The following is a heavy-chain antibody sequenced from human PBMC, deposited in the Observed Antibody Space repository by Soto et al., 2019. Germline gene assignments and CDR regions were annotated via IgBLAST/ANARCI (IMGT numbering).Heavy chain of an antibody. CDR3: ARSHYYDSSGYYQIDY. J-gene: IGHJ4*02. V-gene: IGHV1-69*13. CDR2: IIPIFGTA. CDR1: GGTFSSCA. Sequence: SVKVSCKASGGTFSSCAISWVRQAPGQGLEWMGGIIPIFGTANYAQKFQGRVTITADESTSTAYMELSSLRSEDTAVYYCARSHYYDSSGYYQIDYWGQGTLVTVSS. D-gene: IGHD3-22*01.